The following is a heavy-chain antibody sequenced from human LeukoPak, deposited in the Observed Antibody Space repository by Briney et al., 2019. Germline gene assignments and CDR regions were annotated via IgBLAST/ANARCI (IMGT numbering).Heavy chain of an antibody. V-gene: IGHV3-74*01. Sequence: GGSLRLSYAASGFTLSNYWMHWVRQAPGEGLVWVSRIKTDGTITNYADSVKGRFTISRDNAKNTLYLQMNSLRVEDTAVYYCVRVEIGTYHGMDVWGQGTTVTVSS. J-gene: IGHJ6*02. D-gene: IGHD2-2*01. CDR2: IKTDGTIT. CDR3: VRVEIGTYHGMDV. CDR1: GFTLSNYW.